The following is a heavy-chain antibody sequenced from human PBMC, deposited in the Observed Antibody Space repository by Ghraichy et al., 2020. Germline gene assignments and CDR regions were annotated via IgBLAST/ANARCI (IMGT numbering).Heavy chain of an antibody. J-gene: IGHJ6*03. D-gene: IGHD2-21*02. CDR3: ASSYCGGDCYFFGPDYYMDV. V-gene: IGHV4-59*01. CDR2: IYYSGST. Sequence: ETLSLTCTVSGGSISSYYWSWIRQPPGKGLEWIGYIYYSGSTNYNPSLKSRVTISVDTSKNQFSLKLSSVTAADTAVYYCASSYCGGDCYFFGPDYYMDVWGKGTTVTVSS. CDR1: GGSISSYY.